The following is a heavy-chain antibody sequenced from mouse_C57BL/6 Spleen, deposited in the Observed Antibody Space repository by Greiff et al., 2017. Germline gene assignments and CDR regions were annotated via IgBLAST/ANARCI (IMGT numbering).Heavy chain of an antibody. CDR3: ARVGDGYYAMDD. Sequence: DVKLQESGPGLVKPSQSLSLTCSVTGYSITSGYYWNWIRQFPGNKLEWMGYISYDGSNNYNPSLKNRISITRDTSKNQFFLKLNSVTTEDTATYYCARVGDGYYAMDDWGQGTSVTVSS. V-gene: IGHV3-6*01. CDR1: GYSITSGYY. CDR2: ISYDGSN. J-gene: IGHJ4*01. D-gene: IGHD2-3*01.